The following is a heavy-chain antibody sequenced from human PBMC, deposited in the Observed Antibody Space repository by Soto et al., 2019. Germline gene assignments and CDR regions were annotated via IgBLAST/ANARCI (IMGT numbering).Heavy chain of an antibody. CDR1: GFTFSSYA. Sequence: QVQLVESGGGVVQPGRSLRLSCAASGFTFSSYAMHWVRQAPGKGLEWVAVISYDGSNKYYADSVKGRFTISRDNSKNTLYLQMNSLRAEDTAVYYCARDHVTAVAGSFDYWGQGTLVTVSS. V-gene: IGHV3-30-3*01. CDR3: ARDHVTAVAGSFDY. CDR2: ISYDGSNK. D-gene: IGHD6-19*01. J-gene: IGHJ4*02.